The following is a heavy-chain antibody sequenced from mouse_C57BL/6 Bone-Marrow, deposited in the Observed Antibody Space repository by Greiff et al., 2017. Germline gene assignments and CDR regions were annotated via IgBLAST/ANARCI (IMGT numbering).Heavy chain of an antibody. CDR2: IYPGDGDT. CDR1: GFAFSSSW. Sequence: QVQLQQSGPELVKPGASVKISCTASGFAFSSSWMNWVKQRPGKGLEWIGRIYPGDGDTKYNGKFKGKATLTADKSSSTAYMQLSSLTSEDSAVYYCARTGSMDYWGKGTSVTVSS. V-gene: IGHV1-82*01. D-gene: IGHD4-1*01. J-gene: IGHJ4*01. CDR3: ARTGSMDY.